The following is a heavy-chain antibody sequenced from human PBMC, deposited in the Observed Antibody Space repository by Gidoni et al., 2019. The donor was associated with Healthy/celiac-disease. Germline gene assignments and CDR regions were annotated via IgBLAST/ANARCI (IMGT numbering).Heavy chain of an antibody. CDR1: GFPFSCYA. CDR2: ISYDGSNK. D-gene: IGHD2-21*02. V-gene: IGHV3-30-3*01. Sequence: QVQLVESGGGVVQPGRSLRLSCAASGFPFSCYAMHWVRQAPGKGLEGVAVISYDGSNKYYADSVKGRFTISRDNSKNTLYLQMNSLRAEDTAVYYCARDPGEHIVVVTASYYFDYWGQGTLVTVSS. CDR3: ARDPGEHIVVVTASYYFDY. J-gene: IGHJ4*02.